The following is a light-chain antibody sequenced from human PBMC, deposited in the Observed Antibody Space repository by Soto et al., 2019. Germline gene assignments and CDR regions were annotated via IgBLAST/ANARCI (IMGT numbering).Light chain of an antibody. CDR3: QQYNSYRA. Sequence: DIQMTQSPSTLSASVGDGVTITCRASQSIGSGLAWYQQKPGKAPKLLIYKATNLQTGVPSRFSGSGSGTDFSLTISSLQPVDSATYYCQQYNSYRAFGQGTKVEIK. CDR1: QSIGSG. J-gene: IGKJ1*01. V-gene: IGKV1-5*03. CDR2: KAT.